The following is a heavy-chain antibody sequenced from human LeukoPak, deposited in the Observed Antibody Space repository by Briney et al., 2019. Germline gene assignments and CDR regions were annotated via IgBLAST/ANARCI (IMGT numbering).Heavy chain of an antibody. D-gene: IGHD5-18*01. CDR2: ICSNGGST. CDR1: GVTFSSYA. CDR3: ARGRGYSPGPLDLVDY. Sequence: GGSLRLSCAASGVTFSSYAMHWVRQAPGKGLEYVSAICSNGGSTYYANSVKGRFTISRDNSKNTLYLQMGSLRAEDRAVYYCARGRGYSPGPLDLVDYWGQGTLVTVSS. J-gene: IGHJ4*02. V-gene: IGHV3-64*01.